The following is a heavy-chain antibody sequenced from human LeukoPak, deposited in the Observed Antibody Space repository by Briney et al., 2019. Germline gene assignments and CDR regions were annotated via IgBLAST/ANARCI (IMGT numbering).Heavy chain of an antibody. CDR1: GFTFNSYS. V-gene: IGHV3-21*01. D-gene: IGHD4-17*01. CDR2: ISGSNSYI. J-gene: IGHJ4*02. Sequence: GGSLRLSCAASGFTFNSYSMNWVRQAPGKGLEWVSSISGSNSYIYYADSMKGRFTISRDNAKNSLYLQMNSLRAEDTAVYYCARDPTYGDYVDWGQGTLVTVSS. CDR3: ARDPTYGDYVD.